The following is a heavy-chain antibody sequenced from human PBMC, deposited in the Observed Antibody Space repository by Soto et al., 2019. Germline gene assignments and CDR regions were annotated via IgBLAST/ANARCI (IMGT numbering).Heavy chain of an antibody. J-gene: IGHJ5*02. V-gene: IGHV4-30-4*01. D-gene: IGHD2-2*01. CDR3: ARERPDGTRLDP. Sequence: SETLPLTCTVSGGSISSGDYYWSWIRQPPGKGLEWIGYIYYSGDTYYSPSLKSRVTISVDTSKNQFSLKLSSVTAADTAVYYCARERPDGTRLDPWGQGTLVTVS. CDR2: IYYSGDT. CDR1: GGSISSGDYY.